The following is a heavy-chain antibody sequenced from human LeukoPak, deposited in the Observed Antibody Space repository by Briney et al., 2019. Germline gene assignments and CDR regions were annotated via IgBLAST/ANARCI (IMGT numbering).Heavy chain of an antibody. CDR2: IYYSGST. D-gene: IGHD6-13*01. Sequence: PSETLSLTCIVSGGSISSSSYYWGWIRQPPGKGLEWIGSIYYSGSTYYNPSLKSRVTISVDTSKNQFSLKLSSVTAADTAVYYCAREAESSSWYGGDFDYWGQGTLVTVSS. CDR1: GGSISSSSYY. J-gene: IGHJ4*02. CDR3: AREAESSSWYGGDFDY. V-gene: IGHV4-39*07.